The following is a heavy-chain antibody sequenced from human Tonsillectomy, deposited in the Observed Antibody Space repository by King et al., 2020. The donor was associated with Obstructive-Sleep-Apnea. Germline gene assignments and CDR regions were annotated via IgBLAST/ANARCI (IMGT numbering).Heavy chain of an antibody. CDR2: ISWDGGST. D-gene: IGHD5-12*01. J-gene: IGHJ4*02. Sequence: VQLVESGGVVVQPGGSLRLSCAASGFTFDDYAMHWVRQAPGKGLEWVSLISWDGGSTYYADSVKGRFTISRDNSKNSLYLQMNSLRAEDTALYYCAKDFDSGYDFWGTIDYWGQGTLVTVSS. V-gene: IGHV3-43D*03. CDR1: GFTFDDYA. CDR3: AKDFDSGYDFWGTIDY.